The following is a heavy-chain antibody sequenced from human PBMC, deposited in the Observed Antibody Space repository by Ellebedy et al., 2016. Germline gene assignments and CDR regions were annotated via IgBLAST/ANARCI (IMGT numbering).Heavy chain of an antibody. D-gene: IGHD6-13*01. V-gene: IGHV3-30*18. CDR1: GFTFSSYG. CDR2: ISYDGSNK. Sequence: GESLKISXAASGFTFSSYGMDWVRQAPGKGLEWVAVISYDGSNKYYADSVKGRFTISRDNSKNTLYLQMNSLRAEDTAVYYCAKDRGEAAAFDYWGQGTLVTVSS. CDR3: AKDRGEAAAFDY. J-gene: IGHJ4*02.